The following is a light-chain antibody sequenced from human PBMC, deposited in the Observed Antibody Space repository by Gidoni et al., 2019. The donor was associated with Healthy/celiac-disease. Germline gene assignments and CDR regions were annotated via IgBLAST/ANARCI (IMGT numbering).Light chain of an antibody. CDR2: EAY. V-gene: IGKV1-39*01. Sequence: DLQITKSPSSLSATVGDRVTITCPASKSISHYLNWYKQKPGKSHKLLIYEAYSLKSGVPSRLSGSGSGTDFTLTISSLQPEDLATYYCQQSYSTPRCTFGQGTKLEIK. CDR1: KSISHY. J-gene: IGKJ2*02. CDR3: QQSYSTPRCT.